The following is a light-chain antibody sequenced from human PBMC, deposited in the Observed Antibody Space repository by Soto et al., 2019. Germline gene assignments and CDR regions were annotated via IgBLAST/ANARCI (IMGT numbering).Light chain of an antibody. CDR2: DAS. CDR1: QSISTW. CDR3: QQYNGDSYT. V-gene: IGKV1-5*01. J-gene: IGKJ5*01. Sequence: DIQMTQSPSTLSASVGDRVTITCRASQSISTWLTWYQQKPGKAPKVLIYDASSLQSGVPSRFSGSGSGTEFTLTISSLQPDDFATYYCQQYNGDSYTFGQGTRLEIK.